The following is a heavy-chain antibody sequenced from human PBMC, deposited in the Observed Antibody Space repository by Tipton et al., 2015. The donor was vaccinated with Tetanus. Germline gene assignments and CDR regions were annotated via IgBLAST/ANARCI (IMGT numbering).Heavy chain of an antibody. J-gene: IGHJ6*02. CDR2: IDPNSGGT. CDR1: GYTFTGYY. V-gene: IGHV1-2*02. D-gene: IGHD3-22*01. CDR3: ARDRGDYIYYGMDV. Sequence: QLVQSGAEVKKPGASVKVSYKASGYTFTGYYIYWVRQAPGQGLGWMGWIDPNSGGTVYAQKFQGRVTMTRDTSISTAYMELRSLRSDDTAVYYCARDRGDYIYYGMDVWGPGTTVTVS.